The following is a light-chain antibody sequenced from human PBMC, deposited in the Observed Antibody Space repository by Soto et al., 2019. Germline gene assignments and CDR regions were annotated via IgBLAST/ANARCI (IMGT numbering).Light chain of an antibody. CDR1: SSDVGGYNY. V-gene: IGLV2-11*01. J-gene: IGLJ2*01. CDR3: CSYAGSYTVV. CDR2: DVG. Sequence: QSVLTQPRSVSGSPGQSVTISCTGTSSDVGGYNYVSWYQQHPGKAPKLMIYDVGKRPSGVPDRFSGSKSGNTASLTISGLQAEDEADYYCCSYAGSYTVVFGGGTKLTVL.